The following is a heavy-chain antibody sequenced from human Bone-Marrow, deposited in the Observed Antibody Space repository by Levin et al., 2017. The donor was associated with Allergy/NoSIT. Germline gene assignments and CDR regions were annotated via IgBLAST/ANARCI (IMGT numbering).Heavy chain of an antibody. CDR2: INPNSGGT. V-gene: IGHV1-2*06. CDR3: ARLPGAGVVAANDRRGYYDYVGMDG. Sequence: AAVKVSCKASGYTFTGYYMHWVRQAPGQGLEWMGRINPNSGGTNYAQKFQGRVTMTRDTSISTAYMELSRLRSDDTAVYYCARLPGAGVVAANDRRGYYDYVGMDGWGQGTTVTVSS. D-gene: IGHD2-15*01. J-gene: IGHJ6*02. CDR1: GYTFTGYY.